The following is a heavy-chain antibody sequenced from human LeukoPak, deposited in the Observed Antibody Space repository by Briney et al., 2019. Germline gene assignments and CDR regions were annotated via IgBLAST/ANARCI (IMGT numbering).Heavy chain of an antibody. CDR2: IYYSGST. D-gene: IGHD1-26*01. J-gene: IGHJ4*02. Sequence: PSETLSLTCTVSGGSISSSSYYWDWIRQPPGKGLEWIGCIYYSGSTYYNPSLKSRVTISVDTSKIQFSLKLSSVTAADTAVYYCARRWRSNRGFDYWGQGTLVTVSS. V-gene: IGHV4-39*01. CDR1: GGSISSSSYY. CDR3: ARRWRSNRGFDY.